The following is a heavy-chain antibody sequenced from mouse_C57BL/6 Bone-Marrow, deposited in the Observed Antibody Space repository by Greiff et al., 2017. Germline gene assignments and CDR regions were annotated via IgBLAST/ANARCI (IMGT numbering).Heavy chain of an antibody. Sequence: EVQLQQSGPELVKPGASVKISCKASGYTFTDYYMNWVKQSHGKSLEWIGDINPNNGGTSYNQKFKGKATLTVDKSSSTAYMELRSLTSEDSAVYYCARFRIYYYGIYAMDYWDQGTSVTVSS. CDR3: ARFRIYYYGIYAMDY. V-gene: IGHV1-26*01. CDR1: GYTFTDYY. J-gene: IGHJ4*01. D-gene: IGHD1-1*01. CDR2: INPNNGGT.